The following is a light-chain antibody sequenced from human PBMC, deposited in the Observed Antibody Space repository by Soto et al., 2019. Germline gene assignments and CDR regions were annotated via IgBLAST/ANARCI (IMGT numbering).Light chain of an antibody. J-gene: IGKJ1*01. CDR1: QSVTSSY. Sequence: EVVLTQSPGTLSLSPGGRATLSCRASQSVTSSYLAWYQQKPGQAPRLLIYGASSRATGIPDRFSGSGSGTDFTLTISRLEPEDCAVYYCQQYGSSPRFGQGTKVDIK. CDR2: GAS. V-gene: IGKV3-20*01. CDR3: QQYGSSPR.